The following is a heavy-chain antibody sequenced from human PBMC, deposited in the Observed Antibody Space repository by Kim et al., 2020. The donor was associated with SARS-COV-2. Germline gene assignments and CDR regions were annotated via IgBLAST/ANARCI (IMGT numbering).Heavy chain of an antibody. V-gene: IGHV4-34*01. CDR3: ARLRAFGGAAPFDY. Sequence: NPSLKSRVTMSVDTSKDQFSLKLSSVTAADTAVYYCARLRAFGGAAPFDYWGQGTLVTVSS. D-gene: IGHD3-10*01. J-gene: IGHJ4*02.